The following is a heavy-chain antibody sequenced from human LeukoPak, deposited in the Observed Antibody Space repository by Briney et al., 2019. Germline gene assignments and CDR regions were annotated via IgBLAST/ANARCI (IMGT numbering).Heavy chain of an antibody. CDR2: IYYSGST. D-gene: IGHD3-22*01. J-gene: IGHJ5*02. V-gene: IGHV4-31*03. CDR1: GGSISSGGYS. Sequence: SETLSLTCTVSGGSISSGGYSWSWIRQHPGKGLEWIGYIYYSGSTYYNPSLKSRVTISVDTSKNQFSLKLSSVTAADTAVYXXXXXXXXXXXXSGYFFAGWFDPWGQGTLVTVSS. CDR3: XXXXXXXXXXSGYFFAGWFDP.